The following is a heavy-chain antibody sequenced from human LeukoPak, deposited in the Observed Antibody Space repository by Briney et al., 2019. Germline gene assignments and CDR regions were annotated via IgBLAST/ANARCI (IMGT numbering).Heavy chain of an antibody. CDR2: IYSAGST. J-gene: IGHJ3*02. CDR1: GFTVSSNY. Sequence: GGSLRLSCVASGFTVSSNYMSWVRQAPGKGLEWVSVIYSAGSTYSADSVKGRFTISRDNSKNSLFLQMHSLRADDTAVYYCARGRRDCSGDCYVAFDIWGQGTMVTVSS. D-gene: IGHD2-21*02. V-gene: IGHV3-53*01. CDR3: ARGRRDCSGDCYVAFDI.